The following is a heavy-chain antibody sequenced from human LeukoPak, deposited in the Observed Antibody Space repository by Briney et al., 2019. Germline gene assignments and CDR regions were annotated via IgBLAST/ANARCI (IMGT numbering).Heavy chain of an antibody. CDR3: AKEEQYSYAI. CDR1: GFPFSSFD. CDR2: ISYDESDK. J-gene: IGHJ4*02. V-gene: IGHV3-30*01. Sequence: PGGSLRLSCSASGFPFSSFDMHWVRQAPGKGLEWVAVISYDESDKYYGDSVKGRFTISRDNSKNTLYLQMNSLRAEDTAVYYCAKEEQYSYAIWGQGTLVTVSS. D-gene: IGHD5-18*01.